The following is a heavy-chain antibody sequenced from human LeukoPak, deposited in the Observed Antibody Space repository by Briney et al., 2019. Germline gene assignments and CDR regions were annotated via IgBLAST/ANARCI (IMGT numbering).Heavy chain of an antibody. CDR3: ASPPYDSSGYCSAFDI. CDR1: GGSFSGYY. J-gene: IGHJ3*02. Sequence: SETLSLTCAVYGGSFSGYYWSWIRQPPGKGLEWIGEVNHSGSTNYNPSLKSRVTISVDTSKNQFSLKLSSVTAADTAVYYCASPPYDSSGYCSAFDIWGQGTMVTVSS. D-gene: IGHD3-22*01. V-gene: IGHV4-34*01. CDR2: VNHSGST.